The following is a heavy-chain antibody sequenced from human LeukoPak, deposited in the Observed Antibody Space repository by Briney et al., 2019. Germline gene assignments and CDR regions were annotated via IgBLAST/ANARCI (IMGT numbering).Heavy chain of an antibody. J-gene: IGHJ4*02. CDR3: ARPGRDGGYSYGFDY. V-gene: IGHV5-51*01. CDR1: GYSFSSYW. Sequence: GESLKISCKGSGYSFSSYWSGWVRQMPGKGLEWMGIIYPGDSDTRYSPSFQGQVTISADKSISTAYLQWSSLKASDTAMYYCARPGRDGGYSYGFDYWGQGTLVTVSS. CDR2: IYPGDSDT. D-gene: IGHD5-18*01.